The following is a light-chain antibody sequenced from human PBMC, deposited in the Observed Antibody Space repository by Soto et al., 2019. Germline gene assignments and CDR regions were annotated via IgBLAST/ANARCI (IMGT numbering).Light chain of an antibody. CDR3: QQYNSSPWT. J-gene: IGKJ1*01. CDR2: KAS. Sequence: DIQMTQSPSTLSASVGDRVTITCRASQSISSWLAWYQQKPGKAPKLLIYKASGLESGVPSRFSGSGSGTEFTLTISSLQPDDFATYYCQQYNSSPWTFGQGTKVEIK. V-gene: IGKV1-5*03. CDR1: QSISSW.